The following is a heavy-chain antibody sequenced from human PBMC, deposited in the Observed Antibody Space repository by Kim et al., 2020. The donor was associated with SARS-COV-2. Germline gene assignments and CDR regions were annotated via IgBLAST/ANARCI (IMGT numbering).Heavy chain of an antibody. CDR2: IKKDGNEK. J-gene: IGHJ6*02. CDR3: VRDGGGTVAVTGPPSYYSGVGV. Sequence: GGSLRLSCAASGFVFSNYWMTWVRQAPGKGLEWVANIKKDGNEKFYVDSVKGRFTISRDNAKSTVFLQLNSLRHEDTAVYYCVRDGGGTVAVTGPPSYYSGVGVWGQGTRVSVSS. D-gene: IGHD6-19*01. CDR1: GFVFSNYW. V-gene: IGHV3-7*01.